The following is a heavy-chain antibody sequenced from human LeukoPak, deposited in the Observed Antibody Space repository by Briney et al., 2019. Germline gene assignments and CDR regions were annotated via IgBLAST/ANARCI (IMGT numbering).Heavy chain of an antibody. Sequence: PSETLSLTCTVSGGSISSGGYYWSWIRQHPGKGLEWIGYIYYSGSTYYNPSLKSRVTISVDTPKNQFSLKLSSVTAADTAVYYCARLGRLTGKALDYWGQGTLVTVSP. D-gene: IGHD7-27*01. J-gene: IGHJ4*02. CDR1: GGSISSGGYY. V-gene: IGHV4-31*03. CDR3: ARLGRLTGKALDY. CDR2: IYYSGST.